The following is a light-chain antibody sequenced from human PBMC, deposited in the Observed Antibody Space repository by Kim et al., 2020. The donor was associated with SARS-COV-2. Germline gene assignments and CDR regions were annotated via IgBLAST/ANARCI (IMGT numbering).Light chain of an antibody. CDR2: DVS. Sequence: QSALTQPASVSGSPGQSITISCTGTSSDVGGYNYVSWYQQHPGKAPKLLIYDVSKRPSGVSNRFSGSKSGNTASLTISGLQAEDDADYYRSSYTSSSTYVFGTGTKGHRP. CDR1: SSDVGGYNY. J-gene: IGLJ1*01. CDR3: SSYTSSSTYV. V-gene: IGLV2-14*01.